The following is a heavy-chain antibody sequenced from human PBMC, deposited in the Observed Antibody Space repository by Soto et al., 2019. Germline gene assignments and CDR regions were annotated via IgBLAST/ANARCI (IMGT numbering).Heavy chain of an antibody. CDR2: ISHSGST. D-gene: IGHD3-16*01. CDR1: GGSFNGYH. CDR3: ARGGDDYDDGVDV. Sequence: SETLSLTCDVYGGSFNGYHWSWIRRPQGKGLEWIGEISHSGSTDYNPSLKSRVTISVDTSKNQFSLRVTSVTAADTAVHYCARGGDDYDDGVDVWGQGTTVTVSS. J-gene: IGHJ6*02. V-gene: IGHV4-34*01.